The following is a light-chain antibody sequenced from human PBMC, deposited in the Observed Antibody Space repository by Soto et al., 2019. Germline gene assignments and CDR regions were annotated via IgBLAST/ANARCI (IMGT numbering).Light chain of an antibody. CDR2: SIN. J-gene: IGLJ2*01. V-gene: IGLV1-44*01. CDR1: SSNIGGNS. Sequence: QSVLTQPPSASGTPGQRVTISCSGSSSNIGGNSVSWYQHLPGTAPKLLIYSINKRPSGVPDRFSGSKSGTSASLAISGLLSEDGAEYFCSAWDDGLNGVLFGEGTKLTVL. CDR3: SAWDDGLNGVL.